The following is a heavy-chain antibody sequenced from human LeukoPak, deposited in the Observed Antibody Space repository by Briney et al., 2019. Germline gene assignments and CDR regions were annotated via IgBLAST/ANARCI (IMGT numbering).Heavy chain of an antibody. CDR1: GFTFSSHA. J-gene: IGHJ3*01. CDR2: IGDGDTIT. D-gene: IGHD4-23*01. V-gene: IGHV3-23*01. CDR3: PSLRWRLVDAFDV. Sequence: GGSLRRSCAASGFTFSSHAMSWVRQAPGKGLEWVSSIGDGDTITYYADSVKGRFTISRDNSKNTLYLQMNSLRAEDTAIYYWPSLRWRLVDAFDVWGQGTVVTVSS.